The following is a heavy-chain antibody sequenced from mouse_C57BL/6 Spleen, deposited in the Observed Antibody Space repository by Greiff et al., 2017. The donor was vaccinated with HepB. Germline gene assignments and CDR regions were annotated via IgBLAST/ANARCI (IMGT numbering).Heavy chain of an antibody. CDR2: IYPGSGNT. D-gene: IGHD2-4*01. V-gene: IGHV1-66*01. CDR3: ARGDDYDGAWFAY. Sequence: VQLQQSGPELVKPGASVKISCKASGYSFTSYYIHWVKQRPGQGLEWIGWIYPGSGNTKYNEKFKGKATLTADTSSSTAYMQLSSLTSEDSAVYYCARGDDYDGAWFAYWGQGTLVTVST. CDR1: GYSFTSYY. J-gene: IGHJ3*01.